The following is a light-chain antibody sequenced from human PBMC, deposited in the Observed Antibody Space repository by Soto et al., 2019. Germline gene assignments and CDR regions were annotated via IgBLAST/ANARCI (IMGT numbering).Light chain of an antibody. J-gene: IGKJ1*01. CDR2: GES. Sequence: EIVMTQSPATLSVSPGERATLSCRASQSVSSNLAWYQQKPGQAPRPFIYGESTRATGIPASFSGSGSGTEFTLTISSLQSEDFAVYYCQQYNNWPPWTFGQGTKVEIK. V-gene: IGKV3-15*01. CDR1: QSVSSN. CDR3: QQYNNWPPWT.